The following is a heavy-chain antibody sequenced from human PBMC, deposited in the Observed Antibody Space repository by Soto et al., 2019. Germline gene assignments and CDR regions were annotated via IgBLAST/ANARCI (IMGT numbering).Heavy chain of an antibody. J-gene: IGHJ6*02. D-gene: IGHD6-13*01. CDR3: TTKMYSSSWYGGGYYYGMDV. CDR2: IKSKTDGGTT. V-gene: IGHV3-15*01. CDR1: GFTFSNAW. Sequence: EVQLVESGGGLVKPGGSLRLSCAASGFTFSNAWMSWVRQAPGKGLERVGRIKSKTDGGTTDYAAPVKGRFTISRDDSKNTLYLQMNSLKTEDTAVYYCTTKMYSSSWYGGGYYYGMDVWGQGTTVTVSS.